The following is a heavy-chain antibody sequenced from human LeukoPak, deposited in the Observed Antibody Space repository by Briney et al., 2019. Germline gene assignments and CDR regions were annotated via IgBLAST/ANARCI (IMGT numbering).Heavy chain of an antibody. D-gene: IGHD6-6*01. CDR2: ISSSSSYI. J-gene: IGHJ6*03. CDR1: GFTFSSYS. CDR3: ARVGSGSSSYGYHYMDV. V-gene: IGHV3-21*01. Sequence: PGGSLRLSCAASGFTFSSYSMNWVRQAPGKGLEWVSSISSSSSYIYYADSVKGRFTISRDNAKNSLYLQMNSLRAEDTAVYYCARVGSGSSSYGYHYMDVWGKGTTVTVSS.